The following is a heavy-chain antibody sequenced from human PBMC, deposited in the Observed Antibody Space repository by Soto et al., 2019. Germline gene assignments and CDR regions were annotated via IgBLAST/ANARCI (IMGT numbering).Heavy chain of an antibody. J-gene: IGHJ3*02. CDR3: ARSPFAGSDAFDI. D-gene: IGHD1-1*01. Sequence: ASVKVSCKASGYTFTFRYRHWVRRAPGQALEWMGWITPFKSDTNYAQKFQDRVTITRDRSVSTAYMELSNLRSDDTAMYYCARSPFAGSDAFDIWGQGTMVTVS. CDR1: GYTFTFRY. V-gene: IGHV1-45*02. CDR2: ITPFKSDT.